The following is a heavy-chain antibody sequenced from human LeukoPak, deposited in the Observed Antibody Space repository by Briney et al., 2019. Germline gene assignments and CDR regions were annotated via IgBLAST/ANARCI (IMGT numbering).Heavy chain of an antibody. J-gene: IGHJ4*02. Sequence: SETLSLTCAVYGGSFSGYYWSWIRQPPGKGLEWIGEIYHSGSTNYNPSPKSRVTMSVDTSKNQFSLKLSSVTAADTAVYYCARDRGTWNDDGFDYWGQGTLVTVSS. CDR3: ARDRGTWNDDGFDY. D-gene: IGHD1-1*01. CDR1: GGSFSGYY. CDR2: IYHSGST. V-gene: IGHV4-34*01.